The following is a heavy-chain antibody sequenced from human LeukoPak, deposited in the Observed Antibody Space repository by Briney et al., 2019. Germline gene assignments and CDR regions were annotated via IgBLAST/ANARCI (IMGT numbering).Heavy chain of an antibody. CDR3: ARGRYYCDSSGYKSGAFDI. J-gene: IGHJ3*02. CDR2: INHSGST. D-gene: IGHD3-22*01. V-gene: IGHV4-34*01. CDR1: GGSFSGYY. Sequence: PSETLSLTCAVYGGSFSGYYWSWIRQPPGKGLEWIGEINHSGSTNYNPSLKSRVTISVDTSKNQFSLKLSSVTAADTAVYYCARGRYYCDSSGYKSGAFDIWGQGTMVTVSS.